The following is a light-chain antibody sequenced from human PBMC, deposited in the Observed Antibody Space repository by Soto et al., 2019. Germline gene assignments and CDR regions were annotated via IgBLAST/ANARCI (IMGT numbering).Light chain of an antibody. J-gene: IGKJ5*01. CDR1: QAINSH. CDR3: QQFLIYPIT. Sequence: DIQLTQSPSFLSASVGDRVTITCRASQAINSHLAWYQQKPGGAPKLLINAASALLGGGPSRFSGAGSGTEYTLTISSLQPEDFATYYCQQFLIYPITFGQGTRLEIQ. V-gene: IGKV1-9*01. CDR2: AAS.